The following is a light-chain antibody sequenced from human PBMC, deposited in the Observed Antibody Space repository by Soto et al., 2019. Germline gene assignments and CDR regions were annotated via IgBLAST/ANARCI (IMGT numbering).Light chain of an antibody. J-gene: IGLJ1*01. V-gene: IGLV2-14*01. Sequence: QSVLTQPASVSGSPGQSITISCTGTSSDVGGYNYVSWYQQHPGKAPKLMIFDVSNRPSGVSNRFSGSKSGNTASLTISGLRAEDEAAYYCSSYTSSSTRVFATG. CDR2: DVS. CDR1: SSDVGGYNY. CDR3: SSYTSSSTRV.